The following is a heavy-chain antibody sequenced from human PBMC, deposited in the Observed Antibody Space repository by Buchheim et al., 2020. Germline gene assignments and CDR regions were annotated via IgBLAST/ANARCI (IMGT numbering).Heavy chain of an antibody. CDR2: INHSGST. Sequence: QVQLQQWGAGLLKPSETLSLTCAVYGGSFSGYYWSWIRQPPGKGLEWIGEINHSGSTNYNPSLKSRVTISVHTSKNQFSLKLSSVTAADTAVYYCARRTYRETPSRRYGEGLDYWGQGTL. D-gene: IGHD4-17*01. CDR1: GGSFSGYY. J-gene: IGHJ4*02. V-gene: IGHV4-34*01. CDR3: ARRTYRETPSRRYGEGLDY.